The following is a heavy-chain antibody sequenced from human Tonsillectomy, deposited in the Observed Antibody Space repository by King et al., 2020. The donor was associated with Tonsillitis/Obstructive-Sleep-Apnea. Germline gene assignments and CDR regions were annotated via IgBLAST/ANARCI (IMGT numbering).Heavy chain of an antibody. J-gene: IGHJ4*02. CDR2: IYYSGST. D-gene: IGHD3-3*01. Sequence: QLQESGPGLVKPSETLSLTCTVSVGSIGSYYCGWIRQPPGKGLEWIGYIYYSGSTNYNPSLRSRVTISVETSKNPFSLKLSSVTAADTAVYYCARDGTEDYDFWSGYPSLLGYWGQGTLVTVSS. V-gene: IGHV4-59*01. CDR1: VGSIGSYY. CDR3: ARDGTEDYDFWSGYPSLLGY.